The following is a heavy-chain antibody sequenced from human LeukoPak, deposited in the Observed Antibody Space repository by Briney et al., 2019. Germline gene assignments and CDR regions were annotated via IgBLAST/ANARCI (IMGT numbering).Heavy chain of an antibody. CDR1: GDTFTGYY. J-gene: IGHJ4*02. CDR3: ARELDYYDSSSPADY. CDR2: INPNSGGT. Sequence: ASVKVSCKASGDTFTGYYMHWVRQAPGQGLEWMGRINPNSGGTNYAQKFQGRVTMTRDTSISTAYMELSRLRSDDTAVYYCARELDYYDSSSPADYWGQGTLVTVSS. V-gene: IGHV1-2*06. D-gene: IGHD3-22*01.